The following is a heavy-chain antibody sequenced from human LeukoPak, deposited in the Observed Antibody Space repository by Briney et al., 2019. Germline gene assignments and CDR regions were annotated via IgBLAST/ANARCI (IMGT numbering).Heavy chain of an antibody. Sequence: GRSLRLSCAASGFSFSTSGMHWVRQAPGKGLEWVAVIWYDGSDQFYADSVKGRFTISRDNSRNTLYLQMTSLRAEDTAVYYCARSGNGGMDVWGQGTTVTVSS. CDR3: ARSGNGGMDV. CDR2: IWYDGSDQ. V-gene: IGHV3-33*01. CDR1: GFSFSTSG. J-gene: IGHJ6*02. D-gene: IGHD4-23*01.